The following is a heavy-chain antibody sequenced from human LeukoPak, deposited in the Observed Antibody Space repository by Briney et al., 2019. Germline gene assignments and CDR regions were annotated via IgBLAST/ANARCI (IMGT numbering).Heavy chain of an antibody. CDR2: ISGSGGST. V-gene: IGHV3-23*01. D-gene: IGHD5-18*01. CDR3: AKLTVGYSYGPNWFDP. J-gene: IGHJ5*02. Sequence: GGSLRLSCAASGFTFSSYAMSWVRQAPGKGLEWVSAISGSGGSTYYADSVKGRFTISRDNSKNTLYLQMNSLRAEDTAVYYCAKLTVGYSYGPNWFDPWGQGTLVTVSS. CDR1: GFTFSSYA.